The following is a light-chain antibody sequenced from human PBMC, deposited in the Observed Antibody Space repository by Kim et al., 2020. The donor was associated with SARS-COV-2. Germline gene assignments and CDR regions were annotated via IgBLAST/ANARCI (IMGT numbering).Light chain of an antibody. CDR3: QSYDNRLSGYV. CDR2: GDI. J-gene: IGLJ1*01. CDR1: SSNIGAGYE. V-gene: IGLV1-40*01. Sequence: QSVLTQPPSVSGAPGQRVTISCTGISSNIGAGYEVHWYQQLPGTAPKLLIYGDINRPSGVPDRFSGSRSGTPASLAITGLQTEDEADYYCQSYDNRLSGYVFGTGTKVTVL.